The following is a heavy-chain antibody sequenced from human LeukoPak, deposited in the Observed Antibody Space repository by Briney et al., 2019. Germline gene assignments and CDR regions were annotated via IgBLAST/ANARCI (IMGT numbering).Heavy chain of an antibody. J-gene: IGHJ3*02. D-gene: IGHD5-18*01. CDR2: IFISGGT. CDR1: GDSITSGSYY. Sequence: PSQTLSLTCTVSGDSITSGSYYWSWIRQPAGKGLEWIGRIFISGGTNYNPSLRSRVTMSLDTSKNQFSLKLYSVTAADTAVYYCARESLRGYSYGGDDAFDIWGQGTMVTVSS. CDR3: ARESLRGYSYGGDDAFDI. V-gene: IGHV4-61*02.